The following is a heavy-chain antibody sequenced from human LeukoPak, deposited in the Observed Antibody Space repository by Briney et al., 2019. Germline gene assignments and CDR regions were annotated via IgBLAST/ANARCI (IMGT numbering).Heavy chain of an antibody. CDR2: ISSSSSTI. J-gene: IGHJ3*02. Sequence: GSLRLSCAASGFPFSNYNMNWVRQAPGKGLEWVSYISSSSSTIYYADSVKGRFTISRDNAKNSLYLQMNSLKTEDTAVYYCTTRDGPPGAFDIWGQGTMVTVSS. V-gene: IGHV3-48*04. CDR1: GFPFSNYN. D-gene: IGHD1-14*01. CDR3: TTRDGPPGAFDI.